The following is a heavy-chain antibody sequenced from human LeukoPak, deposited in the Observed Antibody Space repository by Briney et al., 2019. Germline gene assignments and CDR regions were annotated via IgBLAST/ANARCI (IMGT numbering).Heavy chain of an antibody. CDR1: GFTFSSYG. J-gene: IGHJ4*02. D-gene: IGHD3-22*01. CDR2: ISYDGSNK. Sequence: GGSLRLSCAASGFTFSSYGMHWVRQAPGKGLEWVAVISYDGSNKYYADSVKGRFTISRDNSKNTLYLQKNSLRAEDTAVYYCAKDRDSSGYPLNSIDYWGQGTLVTVSS. CDR3: AKDRDSSGYPLNSIDY. V-gene: IGHV3-30*18.